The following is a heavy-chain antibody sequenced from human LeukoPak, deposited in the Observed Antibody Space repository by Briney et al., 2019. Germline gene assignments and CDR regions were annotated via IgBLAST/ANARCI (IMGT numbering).Heavy chain of an antibody. V-gene: IGHV3-7*04. CDR2: IKQGGSEK. CDR1: GFTFSNYW. CDR3: VRDYCSGGTCYDGY. Sequence: SGGSLRLSCAASGFTFSNYWMSWVRQAPGKGLEGVANIKQGGSEKYYVDSVKGRFTISRDNAKNSVYMQMNSLRAEDTAVYFCVRDYCSGGTCYDGYWGQGTLVTVSS. J-gene: IGHJ4*02. D-gene: IGHD2-15*01.